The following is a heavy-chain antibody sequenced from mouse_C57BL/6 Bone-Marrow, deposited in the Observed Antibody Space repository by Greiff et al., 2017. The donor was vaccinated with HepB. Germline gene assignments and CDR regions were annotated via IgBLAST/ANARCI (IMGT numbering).Heavy chain of an antibody. J-gene: IGHJ2*01. CDR3: TRDYDAPYEDYFDY. D-gene: IGHD2-3*01. CDR2: ISSGGDYI. V-gene: IGHV5-9-1*02. CDR1: GFTFSSYA. Sequence: EVQRVESGEGLVKPGGSLKLSCAASGFTFSSYAMSWVRQTPEKRLEWVAYISSGGDYIYYADTVKGRFTISRDNARNTLYLQMSSLKSEDTAMYYCTRDYDAPYEDYFDYWGQGTTLTVSS.